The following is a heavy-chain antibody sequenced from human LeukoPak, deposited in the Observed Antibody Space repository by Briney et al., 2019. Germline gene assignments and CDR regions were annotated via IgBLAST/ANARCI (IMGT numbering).Heavy chain of an antibody. J-gene: IGHJ4*02. CDR2: IRYDGNKK. Sequence: GGSLRLSCAASGFTFSSYGFHWVRQAPGKGLEWVAFIRYDGNKKFYADSVKDRFTISRDNSKNTVHLQMNSLRAEDTAVYYCAREGPELRVDYWGQGTLVTVSS. V-gene: IGHV3-30*02. D-gene: IGHD1-7*01. CDR3: AREGPELRVDY. CDR1: GFTFSSYG.